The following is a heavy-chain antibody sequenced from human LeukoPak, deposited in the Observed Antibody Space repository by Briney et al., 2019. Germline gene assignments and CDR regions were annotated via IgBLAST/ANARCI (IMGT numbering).Heavy chain of an antibody. V-gene: IGHV3-64D*06. J-gene: IGHJ3*02. D-gene: IGHD2-2*02. Sequence: SGGSLRLSCSASGFTFSSYAMHWVRQAPGKGLEYVSAISSNGGSTYYADSVKGRFTISRDNPKNTLYLQMSSLRAEDTAVYYCVKDVVVVPAAIIYDAFDIWGQGTMVTVSS. CDR1: GFTFSSYA. CDR3: VKDVVVVPAAIIYDAFDI. CDR2: ISSNGGST.